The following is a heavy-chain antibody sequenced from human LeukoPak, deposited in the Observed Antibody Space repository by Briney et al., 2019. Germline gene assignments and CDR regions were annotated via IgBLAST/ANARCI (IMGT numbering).Heavy chain of an antibody. J-gene: IGHJ4*02. D-gene: IGHD5-12*01. CDR3: AKMSSGQTYFHY. Sequence: ASVKVSCKASGYTFTSYDINWVRQATGQGLEWMGWMYPNSGNTGYAQKFQGRVTITRNTSISTAYMELSSLRSEDTAVYYCAKMSSGQTYFHYWGQGTLVTVSS. CDR1: GYTFTSYD. V-gene: IGHV1-8*03. CDR2: MYPNSGNT.